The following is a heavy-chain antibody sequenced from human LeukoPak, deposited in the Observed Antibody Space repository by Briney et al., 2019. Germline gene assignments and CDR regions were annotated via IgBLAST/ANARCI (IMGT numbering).Heavy chain of an antibody. CDR3: AKEFTWEQRIFDC. Sequence: QSGGSLRLSCAASGFTFSTYAMNWVRQAPGKGLEWVSVISAGGSSTYYADSVEGRFIISRDNSKNTLYLQMNSLRAEDTAVYYCAKEFTWEQRIFDCWGQGTLVTVSS. CDR2: ISAGGSST. CDR1: GFTFSTYA. V-gene: IGHV3-23*01. D-gene: IGHD1-26*01. J-gene: IGHJ4*02.